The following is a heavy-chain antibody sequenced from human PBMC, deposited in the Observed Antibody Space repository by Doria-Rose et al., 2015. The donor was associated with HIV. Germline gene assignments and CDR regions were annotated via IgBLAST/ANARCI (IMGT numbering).Heavy chain of an antibody. CDR2: TYYRSKWYN. Sequence: WIRQSPLRGLEWLGRTYYRSKWYNDYAVSVKSRITINPDTFKNQFSLQLNSVTPEDTAVYYCARGEVGATFDPWGQGTLVTVSS. V-gene: IGHV6-1*01. CDR3: ARGEVGATFDP. D-gene: IGHD1-26*01. J-gene: IGHJ5*02.